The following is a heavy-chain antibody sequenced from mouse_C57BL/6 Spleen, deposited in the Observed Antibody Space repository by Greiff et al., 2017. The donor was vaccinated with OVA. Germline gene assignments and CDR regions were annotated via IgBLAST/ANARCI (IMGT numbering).Heavy chain of an antibody. D-gene: IGHD1-1*01. CDR1: GYTFTSYW. Sequence: QVQLQQPGTELVKPGASVKLSCKASGYTFTSYWMHWVKQRPGQGLEWIGNINPSNGGTTYNEKFKSKATLTVDKSSSTAYMQLSSLTSEDAAVYDFAKSYYGSSCEVDAMDYWGQGTSVTVSS. V-gene: IGHV1-53*01. J-gene: IGHJ4*01. CDR3: AKSYYGSSCEVDAMDY. CDR2: INPSNGGT.